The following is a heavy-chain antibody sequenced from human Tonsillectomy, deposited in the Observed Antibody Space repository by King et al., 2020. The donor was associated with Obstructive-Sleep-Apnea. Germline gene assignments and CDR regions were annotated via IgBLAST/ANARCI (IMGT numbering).Heavy chain of an antibody. J-gene: IGHJ6*02. V-gene: IGHV3-30*04. CDR2: ISYDGSNK. Sequence: VQLVESGGGVVQPGRSLRLSCAASGFTFSSYALHWVRQAPGKGLEWVAVISYDGSNKYYADSVKGRFTISRDNSKNTLYLQMNSLRAEDTAVYYCARPGGCSSTSCYVYYYYYGMDVWGQGTTVTVSS. CDR3: ARPGGCSSTSCYVYYYYYGMDV. CDR1: GFTFSSYA. D-gene: IGHD2-2*01.